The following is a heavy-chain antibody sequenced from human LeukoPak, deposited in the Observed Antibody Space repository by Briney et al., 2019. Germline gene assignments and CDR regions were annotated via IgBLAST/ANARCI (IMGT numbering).Heavy chain of an antibody. V-gene: IGHV1-2*02. CDR1: GYTFTSYG. J-gene: IGHJ4*02. CDR3: ARDRAAAIFDY. CDR2: INPNSGGT. D-gene: IGHD2-15*01. Sequence: ASVKVSCKASGYTFTSYGISWVRQAPGQGLEWMGWINPNSGGTNYAQKFQGRVTMTRDTSISTAYMELSRLRSDDTAVYYCARDRAAAIFDYWGQGTLVTVSS.